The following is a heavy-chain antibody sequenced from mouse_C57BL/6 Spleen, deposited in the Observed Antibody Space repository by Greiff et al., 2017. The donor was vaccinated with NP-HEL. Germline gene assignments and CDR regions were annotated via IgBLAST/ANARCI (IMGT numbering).Heavy chain of an antibody. V-gene: IGHV14-4*01. CDR1: GFNIKDDY. J-gene: IGHJ2*01. CDR2: IDPENGDT. D-gene: IGHD3-2*02. Sequence: VQLKQSGAELVRPGASVKLSCTASGFNIKDDYMHWVKQRPEQGLEWIGWIDPENGDTEYASKFQGKATITADTSSNTAYLQLSSLTSEDTAVYYCITGSSGYDYWGQGTTLTVSS. CDR3: ITGSSGYDY.